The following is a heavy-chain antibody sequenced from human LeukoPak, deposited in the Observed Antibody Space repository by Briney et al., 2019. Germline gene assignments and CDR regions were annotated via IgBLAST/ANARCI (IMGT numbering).Heavy chain of an antibody. CDR3: AQLRGYSYGYPLYYYYFDY. CDR1: GYSFTSYW. CDR2: IYPGDSDT. V-gene: IGHV5-51*01. J-gene: IGHJ4*02. D-gene: IGHD5-18*01. Sequence: GESLKISCKGSGYSFTSYWIGWVRQMPEKGLEWMGIIYPGDSDTRYSPSFQGQVTISADKSISTAYLQWSSLKASDTAMYYCAQLRGYSYGYPLYYYYFDYWGQGTLVTVSS.